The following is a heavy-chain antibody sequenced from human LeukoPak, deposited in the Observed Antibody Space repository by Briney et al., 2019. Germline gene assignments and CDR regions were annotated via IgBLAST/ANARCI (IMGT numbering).Heavy chain of an antibody. J-gene: IGHJ4*02. D-gene: IGHD3-22*01. CDR1: GGSISSGGYY. V-gene: IGHV4-31*03. Sequence: SETLSLTCTVSGGSISSGGYYWSWIRQHPGKGLEWIGYIYYSGSTYYNPSLKSRVTISVDTSKNQFSLKLSSVTAADTAVYYCARATYYYDSSGYYVDYWGQGTLVTVSS. CDR2: IYYSGST. CDR3: ARATYYYDSSGYYVDY.